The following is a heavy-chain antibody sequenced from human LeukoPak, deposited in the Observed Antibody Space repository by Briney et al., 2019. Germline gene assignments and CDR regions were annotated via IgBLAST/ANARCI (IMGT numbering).Heavy chain of an antibody. CDR2: IIPILGVT. V-gene: IGHV1-69*04. CDR3: ARDPYYDGSGWYYYYGMDV. J-gene: IGHJ6*02. Sequence: GASVKVSCKASGGTFSTYAISWVRQAPGQGLEWMGRIIPILGVTNYAQKFQGRVTITADKSTSTAYMELSSLRSEDTAVYHCARDPYYDGSGWYYYYGMDVWGQGTTVTVSS. CDR1: GGTFSTYA. D-gene: IGHD3-22*01.